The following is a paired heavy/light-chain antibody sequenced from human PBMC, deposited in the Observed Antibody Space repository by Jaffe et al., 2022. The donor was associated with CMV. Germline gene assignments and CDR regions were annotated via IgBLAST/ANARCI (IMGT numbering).Light chain of an antibody. CDR3: QQYNSYPPT. CDR2: AAS. V-gene: IGKV1-16*02. J-gene: IGKJ4*01. CDR1: QDISHY. Sequence: DIQMTQSPSSLSASVGDRVTISCRASQDISHYLAWFQQKPGKAPKSLIYAASYLQDGVPSKFSGSGSGTDFTLTITGLQPEDFSTYYCQQYNSYPPTFGGGTKVELK.
Heavy chain of an antibody. Sequence: EVQLLESGGGLVQPGGSLRVSCAVSGFTFSNYAMSWVRQAPGKGLEWVSALSGSGVSTHYADSVKGRFTISRDNSKNTLYLQMNSLRVEDTAVYYCAKNPTYYFDSSGYYQLQHWGQGTLVTVSS. D-gene: IGHD3-22*01. V-gene: IGHV3-23*01. J-gene: IGHJ1*01. CDR1: GFTFSNYA. CDR3: AKNPTYYFDSSGYYQLQH. CDR2: LSGSGVST.